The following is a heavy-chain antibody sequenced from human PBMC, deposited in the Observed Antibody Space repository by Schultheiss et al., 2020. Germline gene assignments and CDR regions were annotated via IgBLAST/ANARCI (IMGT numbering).Heavy chain of an antibody. Sequence: SETLSLTCTVSGGSISSDGYYWSWIRQPPGKGLEWIGYIYYSGSTNYNPSLKSRVTMSVDTSKNQFSLKLSSVTAADTAVYYCARGQYYYGSGSYYVSYYYYGMDVWGQGTTVTVSS. V-gene: IGHV4-61*08. D-gene: IGHD3-10*01. CDR1: GGSISSDGYY. CDR3: ARGQYYYGSGSYYVSYYYYGMDV. J-gene: IGHJ6*02. CDR2: IYYSGST.